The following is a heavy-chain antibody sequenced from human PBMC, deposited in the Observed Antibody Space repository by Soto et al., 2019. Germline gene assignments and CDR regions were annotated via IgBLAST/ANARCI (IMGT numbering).Heavy chain of an antibody. CDR1: GGSISSYY. D-gene: IGHD3-22*01. CDR2: IYYSGST. J-gene: IGHJ4*02. V-gene: IGHV4-59*01. Sequence: PSETLSLTCTVSGGSISSYYWSWIRQPPGKGLEWIGYIYYSGSTNYNPSLKSRVTISVDTSKNQFSLKLSSVTAADTAVYYCARLEPSSSGYQFDYWGQGTLVTVSS. CDR3: ARLEPSSSGYQFDY.